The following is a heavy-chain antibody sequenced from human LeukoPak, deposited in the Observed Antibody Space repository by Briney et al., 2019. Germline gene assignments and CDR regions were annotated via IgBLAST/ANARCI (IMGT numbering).Heavy chain of an antibody. CDR3: ARRGATPTNYYYYGLDV. D-gene: IGHD2-8*01. CDR2: IYPRDSDT. J-gene: IGHJ6*02. Sequence: GESLKISCKTSGYNFATYWIGWVRHMPGKGLEWMAIIYPRDSDTRYSPSSQGHVTISADRSTNTAYLQWSSLKASDTAIYYCARRGATPTNYYYYGLDVWGQGTTVTVSS. CDR1: GYNFATYW. V-gene: IGHV5-51*01.